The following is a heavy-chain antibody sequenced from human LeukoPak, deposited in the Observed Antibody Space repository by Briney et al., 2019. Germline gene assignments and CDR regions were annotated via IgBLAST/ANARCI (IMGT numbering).Heavy chain of an antibody. D-gene: IGHD1/OR15-1a*01. CDR2: IYYGGST. V-gene: IGHV4-59*01. CDR3: ARHFASREGANNGMDV. CDR1: GGSISSYY. Sequence: NPSETLSLTCTVSGGSISSYYWSWIRQPPGKGLEWIGYIYYGGSTNYNPSLKSRVTISVDTSKNQFSLKLSSVTAADTAVYYCARHFASREGANNGMDVWGQGTTVTVSS. J-gene: IGHJ6*02.